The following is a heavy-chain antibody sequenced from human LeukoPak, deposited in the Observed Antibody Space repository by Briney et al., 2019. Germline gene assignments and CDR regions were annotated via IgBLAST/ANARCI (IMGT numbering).Heavy chain of an antibody. Sequence: ASVKVSCKASGYTFTSYDINWARQATGQGLEWMGWMNPNSGNTGYAQKFQGRVTITRNTSISTAYMELSSLRSEDTAVYYCARGHRGYSYGYGFDPWGQGTLVTVSS. CDR3: ARGHRGYSYGYGFDP. D-gene: IGHD5-18*01. V-gene: IGHV1-8*03. J-gene: IGHJ5*02. CDR2: MNPNSGNT. CDR1: GYTFTSYD.